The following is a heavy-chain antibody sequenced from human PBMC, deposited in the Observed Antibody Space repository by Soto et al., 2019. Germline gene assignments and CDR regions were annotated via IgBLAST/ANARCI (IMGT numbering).Heavy chain of an antibody. J-gene: IGHJ5*02. D-gene: IGHD5-18*01. CDR1: GGTFSNYG. CDR3: AKDGGKDGYFGNWFDP. V-gene: IGHV1-69*15. CDR2: IIPIFGST. Sequence: QVQLLQSGAEVKKPGSSEKVSWKASGGTFSNYGITWVRRAPGQGLEWLGRIIPIFGSTNFAQKFQGRVTLTADESTTTVYMELSSLRSDDTAVYYCAKDGGKDGYFGNWFDPWGQGTLVTVSS.